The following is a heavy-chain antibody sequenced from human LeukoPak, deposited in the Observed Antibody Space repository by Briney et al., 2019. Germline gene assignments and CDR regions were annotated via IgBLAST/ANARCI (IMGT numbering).Heavy chain of an antibody. V-gene: IGHV3-30-3*01. Sequence: GSLRLSCAASGFTFSSYAMHWVRQAPGKGLEWVAVISYDGSNKYYADSVKGRFTISRDNSKNTLYLQMNSLRAEDTAVYYCARGKGSSWLIDYWGQGTLVTVSS. CDR3: ARGKGSSWLIDY. CDR1: GFTFSSYA. D-gene: IGHD6-13*01. CDR2: ISYDGSNK. J-gene: IGHJ4*02.